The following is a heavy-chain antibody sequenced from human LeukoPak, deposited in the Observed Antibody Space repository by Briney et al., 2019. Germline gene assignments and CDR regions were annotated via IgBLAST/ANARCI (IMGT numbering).Heavy chain of an antibody. D-gene: IGHD3-22*01. V-gene: IGHV4-4*02. J-gene: IGHJ6*02. Sequence: SETLSLTCAVSGGSISSSNWWSWVRQPPGKGLEWIGEIYHSGNTNYNPSLKSRVTMSVDKSKNQFSLKLSSVTAADTAVYYCARAQLGDSSGYYYVDYYYGMDVWGQGTTVTVSS. CDR3: ARAQLGDSSGYYYVDYYYGMDV. CDR1: GGSISSSNW. CDR2: IYHSGNT.